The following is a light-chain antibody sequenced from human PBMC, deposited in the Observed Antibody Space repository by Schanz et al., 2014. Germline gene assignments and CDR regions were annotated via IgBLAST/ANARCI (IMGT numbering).Light chain of an antibody. CDR1: QSVSSN. V-gene: IGKV3-15*01. CDR2: GAS. J-gene: IGKJ3*01. CDR3: QQRSNWPSFT. Sequence: EIVMTQSPATLSVSPGERATLSCRASQSVSSNLAWYQQKPGQAPRLLIFGASTRAAGIPARFSGSGSETEFTLTISSLQSADFAVYYCQQRSNWPSFTFGPGTKVEIK.